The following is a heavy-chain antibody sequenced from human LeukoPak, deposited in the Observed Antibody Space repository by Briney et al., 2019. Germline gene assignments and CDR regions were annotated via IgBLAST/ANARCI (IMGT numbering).Heavy chain of an antibody. D-gene: IGHD5-18*01. CDR2: ISGSGGST. V-gene: IGHV3-23*01. Sequence: GGSLRLSCAASGFTFSSYAMSWVRQAPGKGLEWVSAISGSGGSTYYADSVKGRSTISRDNSKNTLYLQMNSLRAEDTAVYYCAKPPPIGSYGYHAGLLLDFDYWGQGTLVTVSS. CDR1: GFTFSSYA. J-gene: IGHJ4*02. CDR3: AKPPPIGSYGYHAGLLLDFDY.